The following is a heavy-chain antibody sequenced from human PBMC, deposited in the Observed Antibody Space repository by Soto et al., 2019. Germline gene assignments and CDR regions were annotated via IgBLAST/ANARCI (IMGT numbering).Heavy chain of an antibody. J-gene: IGHJ6*02. D-gene: IGHD4-17*01. V-gene: IGHV4-39*02. CDR1: GGSISSSSYY. CDR3: ARDRVGAGDPRHSYYYYGMDV. CDR2: IYYSGSP. Sequence: QLQLQESGPGLVKPSETLSLTCTVSGGSISSSSYYWGWIRQPPGKGLEWIGSIYYSGSPYYNPSLKSRVTISVDTSKNQFSLKLSSVTAADTAVYYCARDRVGAGDPRHSYYYYGMDVWGQGTTVTVSS.